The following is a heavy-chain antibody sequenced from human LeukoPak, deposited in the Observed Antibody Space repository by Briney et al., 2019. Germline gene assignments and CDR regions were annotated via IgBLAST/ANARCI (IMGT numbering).Heavy chain of an antibody. D-gene: IGHD3-3*01. J-gene: IGHJ4*02. Sequence: SVKVSCKASGGTFSSYTISWVRQAPGQGLEWMGRIIPILGIANYAQKFQGRVTNTADKSTSTAYMELSILRSEDTAVYYCARVGLWSGYKFDYWGQGTLVTVSS. V-gene: IGHV1-69*02. CDR1: GGTFSSYT. CDR2: IIPILGIA. CDR3: ARVGLWSGYKFDY.